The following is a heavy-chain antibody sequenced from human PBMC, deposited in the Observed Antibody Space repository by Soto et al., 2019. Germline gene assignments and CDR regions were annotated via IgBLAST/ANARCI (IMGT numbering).Heavy chain of an antibody. CDR3: AREGEQLAPSYYYYYGMAV. Sequence: GASVKVSCKASGYTFTSYGISWVRQAPGQGLEWMGWISAYNGNTNYAQKLQGRVTMTTDTSTSTAYMELRSLRSDDTAVYYCAREGEQLAPSYYYYYGMAVWGQGTTVTVSS. J-gene: IGHJ6*02. V-gene: IGHV1-18*01. CDR1: GYTFTSYG. D-gene: IGHD6-13*01. CDR2: ISAYNGNT.